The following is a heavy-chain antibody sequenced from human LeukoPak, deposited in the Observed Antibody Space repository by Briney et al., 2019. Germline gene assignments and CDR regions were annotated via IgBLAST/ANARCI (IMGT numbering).Heavy chain of an antibody. CDR3: ARGRLYYDSSGYPNDAFDI. CDR1: GFTFSSYA. Sequence: GSLRLSCAASGFTFSSYAMSWVRQAPGKGLEWIGEINHSGSTNYNPSLKSRVTISVDTSKNQFSLKLSSVTAADTAVYYCARGRLYYDSSGYPNDAFDIWGQGTMVTVSS. CDR2: INHSGST. D-gene: IGHD3-22*01. V-gene: IGHV4-34*01. J-gene: IGHJ3*02.